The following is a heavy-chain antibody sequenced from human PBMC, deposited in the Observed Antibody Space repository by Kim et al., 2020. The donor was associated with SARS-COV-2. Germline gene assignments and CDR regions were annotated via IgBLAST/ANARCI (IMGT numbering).Heavy chain of an antibody. CDR1: GGSVSAFH. V-gene: IGHV4-4*09. Sequence: SETLSLTCTVSGGSVSAFHCSWIRQPPGKGLEWIGQIYNSGSSNFNPSLKSRVSISLDTSKNHFSLKLSSVTAADTAVYYCAVYIPGSGGRGSWGQGILV. J-gene: IGHJ5*02. D-gene: IGHD3-10*01. CDR2: IYNSGSS. CDR3: AVYIPGSGGRGS.